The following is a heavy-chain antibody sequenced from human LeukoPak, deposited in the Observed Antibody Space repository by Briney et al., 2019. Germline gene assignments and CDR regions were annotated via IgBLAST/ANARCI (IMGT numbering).Heavy chain of an antibody. CDR2: IRSSTTYV. D-gene: IGHD6-13*01. J-gene: IGHJ4*02. Sequence: GGSLRLSCAASGFTFSNYNMNWVRQAPGKGLEWVSSIRSSTTYVYYADSVKGRFTISRDNAKNSLYLQMNSLRAEDTAVYYCARAYSSSWYEDYWGQGTLVTVSS. V-gene: IGHV3-21*01. CDR3: ARAYSSSWYEDY. CDR1: GFTFSNYN.